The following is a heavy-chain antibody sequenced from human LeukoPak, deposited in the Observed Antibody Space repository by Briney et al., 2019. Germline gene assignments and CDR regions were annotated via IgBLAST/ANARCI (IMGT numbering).Heavy chain of an antibody. CDR3: ARTSRDGYNYGGGAFDI. Sequence: SVKVSCKASGGTFSSYAISWVRQAPGQGLEWMGGIIPIFGTANYAQKFQGRVTITADESTSTAYMELSSLRSEDTAVYYCARTSRDGYNYGGGAFDIWGQGTMVTVSS. V-gene: IGHV1-69*13. CDR2: IIPIFGTA. J-gene: IGHJ3*02. D-gene: IGHD5-24*01. CDR1: GGTFSSYA.